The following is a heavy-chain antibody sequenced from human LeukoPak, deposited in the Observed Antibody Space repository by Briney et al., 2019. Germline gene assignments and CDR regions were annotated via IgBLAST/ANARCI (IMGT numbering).Heavy chain of an antibody. Sequence: GGSLRLSCAASGFTFSSYAMGWVRQAPGKGLEWVSAITAGGGNTYYADSVKGRFTISRDNSKNTLYLQVNSLRAEDTAVYYCAKGNGYSYGRYYFDYWGQGTLVTVSS. J-gene: IGHJ4*02. D-gene: IGHD5-18*01. CDR3: AKGNGYSYGRYYFDY. V-gene: IGHV3-23*01. CDR1: GFTFSSYA. CDR2: ITAGGGNT.